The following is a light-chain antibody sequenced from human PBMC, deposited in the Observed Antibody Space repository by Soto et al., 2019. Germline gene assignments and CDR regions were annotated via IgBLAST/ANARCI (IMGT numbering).Light chain of an antibody. Sequence: EIVMTQSPATLSMSPGVRATLSCRASQSVSNNLAWYQQKPGQAPRLLMYDASTRATGIPARFSGSGSGMEFTLTISSLQSEDFAVYYCQKYNNWPLYIFGQGPRLEIK. CDR1: QSVSNN. CDR3: QKYNNWPLYI. V-gene: IGKV3-15*01. J-gene: IGKJ2*01. CDR2: DAS.